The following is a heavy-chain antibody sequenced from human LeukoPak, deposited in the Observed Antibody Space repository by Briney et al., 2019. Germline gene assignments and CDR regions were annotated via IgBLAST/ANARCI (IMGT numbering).Heavy chain of an antibody. CDR2: INHSGST. D-gene: IGHD5-18*01. CDR1: GGSFSGYY. CDR3: ARARGYSYGYWRYDY. Sequence: PSETLSLTCAVYGGSFSGYYWSWIRQPPGKGLEWIGEINHSGSTNYNPSLKSRVTISVDTSKNQFSLKLSSVTAADTAVYYCARARGYSYGYWRYDYWGQGTLVTVSS. V-gene: IGHV4-34*01. J-gene: IGHJ4*02.